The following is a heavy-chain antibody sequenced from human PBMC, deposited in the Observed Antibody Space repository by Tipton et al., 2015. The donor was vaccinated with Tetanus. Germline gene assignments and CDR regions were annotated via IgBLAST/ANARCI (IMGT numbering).Heavy chain of an antibody. J-gene: IGHJ4*02. D-gene: IGHD3-22*01. CDR1: GFTFSSYG. CDR3: AKGLRDHYYDLAGAEEGNY. V-gene: IGHV3-30*18. CDR2: ISYDGSNK. Sequence: SLRLSCAASGFTFSSYGMHWVRQAPGKGLEWVAVISYDGSNKYYADSVKGRFTISRDNSKNTLYLQMNSLRAEDTAGYYCAKGLRDHYYDLAGAEEGNYWGQGTLVTVSS.